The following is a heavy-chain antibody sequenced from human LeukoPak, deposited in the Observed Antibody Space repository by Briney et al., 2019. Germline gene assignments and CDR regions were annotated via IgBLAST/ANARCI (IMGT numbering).Heavy chain of an antibody. V-gene: IGHV3-7*01. CDR3: ARTFDCSSTSCYAFDY. J-gene: IGHJ4*02. Sequence: QAGGSLRLSCAASGFTFSSYSMNWVRQAPGKGPEWVANIKQDGSEKYYVDSVKGRFTISKDNAKNSLYLQMNSLRAEDTAVYYCARTFDCSSTSCYAFDYWGQGTLVTVSS. CDR1: GFTFSSYS. D-gene: IGHD2-2*01. CDR2: IKQDGSEK.